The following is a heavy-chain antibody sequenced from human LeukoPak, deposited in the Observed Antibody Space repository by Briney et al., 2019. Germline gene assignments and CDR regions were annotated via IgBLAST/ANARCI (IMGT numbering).Heavy chain of an antibody. V-gene: IGHV4-34*01. CDR2: INHSGST. CDR1: GGSFSGYY. Sequence: SETLSLTCAVYGGSFSGYYWSWIRQPPGKGLEWIGGINHSGSTNYNPSLKSRVTISVDTSKNQFSLKLSSVTAADTAVYYCARIRDSSWDPFDYWGQGTLVTVSS. CDR3: ARIRDSSWDPFDY. J-gene: IGHJ4*02. D-gene: IGHD6-13*01.